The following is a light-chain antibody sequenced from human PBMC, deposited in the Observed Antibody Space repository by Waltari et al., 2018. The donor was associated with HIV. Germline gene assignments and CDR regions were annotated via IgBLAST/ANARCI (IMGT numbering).Light chain of an antibody. CDR1: QTISSN. Sequence: EIVMTQSPATLSVSPGERATLSCRASQTISSNLAWYQQKPGQAPRLLIYGASTRATGIPARFSGSGSGTEFTLTISSLQSADFAVYYCQQYLNWPPHTFGQGTKLEIK. CDR2: GAS. V-gene: IGKV3-15*01. CDR3: QQYLNWPPHT. J-gene: IGKJ2*01.